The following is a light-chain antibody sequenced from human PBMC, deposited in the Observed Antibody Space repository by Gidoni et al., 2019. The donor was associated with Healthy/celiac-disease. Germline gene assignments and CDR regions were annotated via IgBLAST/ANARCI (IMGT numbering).Light chain of an antibody. V-gene: IGKV3D-15*01. CDR2: GAS. Sequence: EIVMTQSPATLSASPGPRATLSCRASQSVSSNLAWYQQKPGQAPRLLIYGASTRATGIPARFSGSGSGTEFTLTISSLQSEDFAVYYCQQYNNWPPGFGQGTRLEIK. J-gene: IGKJ5*01. CDR1: QSVSSN. CDR3: QQYNNWPPG.